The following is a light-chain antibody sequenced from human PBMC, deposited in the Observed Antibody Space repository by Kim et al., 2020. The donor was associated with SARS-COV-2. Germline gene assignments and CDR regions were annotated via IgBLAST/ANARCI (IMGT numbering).Light chain of an antibody. Sequence: VTPGQTARITCSGDKLGDKYASWFQQKPGPSPVLVMFQHDKRPSGISQRFSGSNSGNTAILTISGTRTIDEAYYYCQAWDSSAAVFGGGTQLTVL. V-gene: IGLV3-1*01. CDR1: KLGDKY. J-gene: IGLJ2*01. CDR3: QAWDSSAAV. CDR2: QHD.